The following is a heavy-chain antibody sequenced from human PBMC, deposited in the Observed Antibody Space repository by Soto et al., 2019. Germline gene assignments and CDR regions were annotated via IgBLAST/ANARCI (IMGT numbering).Heavy chain of an antibody. CDR1: GGSISSSSYY. CDR2: IYYSGST. CDR3: ASLVVYAIPSRFDY. J-gene: IGHJ4*02. D-gene: IGHD2-8*02. V-gene: IGHV4-39*01. Sequence: QLQLQESGPGLVKPSETLSLTCTVSGGSISSSSYYWGWIRQPPGKGLEWIGSIYYSGSTYYNPSLKSRVTISVDTSKNQFSLKLSSVTAADTAVYYCASLVVYAIPSRFDYWGQGTLVTVSS.